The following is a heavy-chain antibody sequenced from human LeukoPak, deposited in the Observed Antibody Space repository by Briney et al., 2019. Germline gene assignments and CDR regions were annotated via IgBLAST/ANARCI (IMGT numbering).Heavy chain of an antibody. J-gene: IGHJ4*02. Sequence: IIGSGGSTYYADSVKGRFTISRDNSKNTLYLQMNSLRAEDTAVYYCAKGDEVTMIVVHFDYWGQGTLVTVSS. V-gene: IGHV3-23*01. CDR3: AKGDEVTMIVVHFDY. CDR2: IIGSGGST. D-gene: IGHD3-22*01.